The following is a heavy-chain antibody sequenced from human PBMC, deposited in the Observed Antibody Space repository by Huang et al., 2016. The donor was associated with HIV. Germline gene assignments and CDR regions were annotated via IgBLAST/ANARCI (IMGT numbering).Heavy chain of an antibody. CDR3: ATVGWNSGSDAFYFDY. Sequence: EMQLVQSGGGLVKPGGSLRLSCAASGFSFSSYTLTWVRQTPEQGVEWVCNSRRCGSYIYYADFEKGKSRHTVSRDNAKNSLYLQIKSLRAEDMAVYYCATVGWNSGSDAFYFDYWGQGTLVTVSS. CDR1: GFSFSSYT. J-gene: IGHJ4*02. CDR2: SRRCGSYI. V-gene: IGHV3-21*02. D-gene: IGHD3-10*01.